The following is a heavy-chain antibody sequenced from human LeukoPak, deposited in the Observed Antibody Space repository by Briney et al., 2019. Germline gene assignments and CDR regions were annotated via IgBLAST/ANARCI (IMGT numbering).Heavy chain of an antibody. CDR2: ISSSSSTI. CDR3: AKSPGSRSYPHYFDY. Sequence: PGGSLRLSCAASGFTFSSYAMSWVRQAPGKGLEWVSYISSSSSTIYYADSVKGRFTISRDNAKNSLYLQMNSLRAEDTAVYYCAKSPGSRSYPHYFDYWGQGTLVTVSS. J-gene: IGHJ4*02. D-gene: IGHD3-10*01. V-gene: IGHV3-48*01. CDR1: GFTFSSYA.